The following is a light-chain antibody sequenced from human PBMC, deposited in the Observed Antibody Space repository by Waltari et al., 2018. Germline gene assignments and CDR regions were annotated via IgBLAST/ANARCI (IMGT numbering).Light chain of an antibody. CDR2: AVS. CDR1: ISDIGRYNF. Sequence: QSALTQPASVSGSPGQSIAISCTGSISDIGRYNFVSWYQHHPGTAPKLIIYAVSKRPSGVSLPFSGSKSGSTDSLTISCLRAEDETTYYCCSYTRTSTYVFGNGTQVAVL. J-gene: IGLJ1*01. CDR3: CSYTRTSTYV. V-gene: IGLV2-14*01.